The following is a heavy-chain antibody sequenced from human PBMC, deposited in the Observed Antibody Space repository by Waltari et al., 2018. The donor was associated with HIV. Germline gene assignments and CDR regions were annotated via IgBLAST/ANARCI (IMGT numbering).Heavy chain of an antibody. Sequence: EVQLLESGGGLVQPGGSLRLSCAASGFSFSSYSMSWVRQAPGKGLEWVSGMSGVGGSTYYADSVKGRFTISRDKSKNTVNLQMNSLRAEDTAAYYCAKSRTDQLLPYDLWGQGTLVTVSS. CDR2: MSGVGGST. D-gene: IGHD3-22*01. CDR1: GFSFSSYS. V-gene: IGHV3-23*01. CDR3: AKSRTDQLLPYDL. J-gene: IGHJ4*02.